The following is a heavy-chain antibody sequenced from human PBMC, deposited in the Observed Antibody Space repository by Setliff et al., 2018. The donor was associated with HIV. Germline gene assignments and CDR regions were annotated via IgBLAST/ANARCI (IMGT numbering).Heavy chain of an antibody. CDR2: IYHSGST. D-gene: IGHD2-21*01. CDR3: ARGVWPRTFDI. CDR1: GGSISSGNNY. V-gene: IGHV4-30-4*08. J-gene: IGHJ3*02. Sequence: SETLSLTCTVSGGSISSGNNYWSWIRQPPGKGLEWIGYIYHSGSTYYNPSLKSRVTISVDTSKNQFSLRLSSVIAADTAVYYCARGVWPRTFDIWGQGTMVTVSS.